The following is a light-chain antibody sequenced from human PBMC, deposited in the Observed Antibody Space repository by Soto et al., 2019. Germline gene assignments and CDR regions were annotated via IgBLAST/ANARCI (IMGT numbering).Light chain of an antibody. Sequence: EIVLTQSPATLSLSPGERATLSCRASQSVSSHLDWYQQKPGQAPWLLISDASNMATGIPARFSGSGSVTDFTLAISGLEPEDFAVYYCQQPYTFGQGTKLEIK. CDR2: DAS. CDR1: QSVSSH. CDR3: QQPYT. J-gene: IGKJ2*01. V-gene: IGKV3-11*01.